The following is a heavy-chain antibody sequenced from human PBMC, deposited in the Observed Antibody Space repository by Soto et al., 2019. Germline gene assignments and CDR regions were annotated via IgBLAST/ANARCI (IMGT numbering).Heavy chain of an antibody. J-gene: IGHJ6*02. D-gene: IGHD2-15*01. CDR2: IGSADDP. V-gene: IGHV3-13*05. CDR1: GFTFSTYD. Sequence: EVQLVESGGGVVHPGGSLRLSCAASGFTFSTYDMHWVRQATGKGLEWVSAIGSADDPYYLGSVKGRFTISRENAKNSLYLQMNSLRAGDTAVYYCARAYSGRLPRRADYYFAMDVWGQGTTVTVSS. CDR3: ARAYSGRLPRRADYYFAMDV.